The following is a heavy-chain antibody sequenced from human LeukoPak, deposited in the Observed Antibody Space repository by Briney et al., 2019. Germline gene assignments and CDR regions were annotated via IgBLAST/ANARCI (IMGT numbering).Heavy chain of an antibody. J-gene: IGHJ3*02. CDR2: ISSSSSTI. CDR3: ARCNSDYYVDDAFDI. V-gene: IGHV3-48*02. D-gene: IGHD3-22*01. CDR1: GFTFSSYS. Sequence: PGGSLRLSCAASGFTFSSYSMSWVRQAPGKGLEWVSYISSSSSTIYYADSVKGRFTISRDNAKNSLYLQMNSLRDEDTAVYYCARCNSDYYVDDAFDIWGQGTMVTVSS.